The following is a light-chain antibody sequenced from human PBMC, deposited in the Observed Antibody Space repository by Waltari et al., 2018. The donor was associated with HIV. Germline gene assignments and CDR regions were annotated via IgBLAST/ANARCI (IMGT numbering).Light chain of an antibody. CDR2: GAS. CDR3: QQLSTYPIT. V-gene: IGKV1-9*01. J-gene: IGKJ5*01. CDR1: EDIDNY. Sequence: DIQLTQSPSFLSASVGDRVTITCRASEDIDNYLAWYQQRPGKAPKLQIYGASTLQSGVPSRFSGSGSGTEFTLTISSLQPEDFATDVCQQLSTYPITFGQGTRLEIK.